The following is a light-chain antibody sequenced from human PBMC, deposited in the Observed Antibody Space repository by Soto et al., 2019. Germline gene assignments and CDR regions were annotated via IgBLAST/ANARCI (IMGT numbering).Light chain of an antibody. CDR2: DAS. J-gene: IGKJ3*01. CDR3: QHYDNVPFFS. Sequence: DIQMSQSASSLSASVGDRVTITCRASEGVSSWLAWYQQKPGRAPKLLIYDASDLESGVPSRFSGSGSGTDFTFTISSLQPEDIATYYCQHYDNVPFFSFGPGTKVDI. V-gene: IGKV1-33*01. CDR1: EGVSSW.